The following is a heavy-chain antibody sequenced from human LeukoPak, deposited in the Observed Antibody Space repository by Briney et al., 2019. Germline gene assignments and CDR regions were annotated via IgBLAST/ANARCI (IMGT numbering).Heavy chain of an antibody. V-gene: IGHV4-39*01. Sequence: SETLSLTCTVSGGSISSSSYSWGWIRQPPGKGLEWIVSIYYRGSTYYNPSLKSRFPISVDTSKNQFSLKLNSVTAADAAVYYCARPQGFQLLDFDYWGQGTLVTVSS. D-gene: IGHD2-2*01. J-gene: IGHJ4*02. CDR1: GGSISSSSYS. CDR3: ARPQGFQLLDFDY. CDR2: IYYRGST.